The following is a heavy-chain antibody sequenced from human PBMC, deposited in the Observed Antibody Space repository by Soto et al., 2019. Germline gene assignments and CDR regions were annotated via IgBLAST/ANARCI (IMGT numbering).Heavy chain of an antibody. CDR3: ARVGGYCSGGSCYPPRWFDP. V-gene: IGHV4-30-2*01. CDR1: GGSISSGGYS. CDR2: IYHSGST. Sequence: PSETLSLTCGVSGGSISSGGYSWSWIRQPPGKGLEWIGYIYHSGSTYYNPSLKSRVTISVDRSKNQFSLKLSSVTAADTAVYYCARVGGYCSGGSCYPPRWFDPWGQGTLVTVSS. D-gene: IGHD2-15*01. J-gene: IGHJ5*02.